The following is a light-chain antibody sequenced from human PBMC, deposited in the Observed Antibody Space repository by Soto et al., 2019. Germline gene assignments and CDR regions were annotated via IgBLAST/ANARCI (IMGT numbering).Light chain of an antibody. CDR1: SSDVGGYNY. CDR3: SSSTSSDTLL. Sequence: QSALTQPASVSGSPGQSITISCTGTSSDVGGYNYVSWYQQHTGKAPKLMIYEVSNRPSGVSNRFSGSKSGNTASLTISGLQAEDEADYYCSSSTSSDTLLFGGGTKVTVL. CDR2: EVS. J-gene: IGLJ2*01. V-gene: IGLV2-14*01.